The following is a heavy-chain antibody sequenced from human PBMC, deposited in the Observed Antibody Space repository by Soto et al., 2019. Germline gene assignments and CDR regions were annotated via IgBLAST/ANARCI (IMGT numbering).Heavy chain of an antibody. CDR2: IMPVFPTP. Sequence: QVQLVQSGAEVKKPGSSVKVSCKASGGTFSTSAISWVRQAPGQGLEWVGGIMPVFPTPDYAQNFQGRVTIPAEESTTTDYLELTSLRADDTAMYYCARDKDRLQLGGNYYYILDVWGQGTAITVSS. J-gene: IGHJ6*02. CDR1: GGTFSTSA. D-gene: IGHD1-1*01. CDR3: ARDKDRLQLGGNYYYILDV. V-gene: IGHV1-69*12.